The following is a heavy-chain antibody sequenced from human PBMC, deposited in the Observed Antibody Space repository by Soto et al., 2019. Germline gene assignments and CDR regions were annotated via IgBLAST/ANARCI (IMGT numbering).Heavy chain of an antibody. Sequence: SLRLSCAASGFTFSSYGMHWVRQAPGKGLEWVAVISYDGSNKYYADSVKGRFTISRDNSKNTLYLQMNSLRAEDTAVYYCAKEIYQSVRSMDVWGQGTTVTVSS. D-gene: IGHD2-2*01. J-gene: IGHJ6*02. V-gene: IGHV3-30*18. CDR3: AKEIYQSVRSMDV. CDR1: GFTFSSYG. CDR2: ISYDGSNK.